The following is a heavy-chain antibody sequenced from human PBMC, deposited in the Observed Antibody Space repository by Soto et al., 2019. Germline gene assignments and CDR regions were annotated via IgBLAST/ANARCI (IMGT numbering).Heavy chain of an antibody. V-gene: IGHV3-64D*06. CDR3: VTDPAGCDFSSRYSLYYYYAMDV. Sequence: GGSLRLSCSASGFTFSSYAMHWVRQGPGKGLEYVSAMSSNWGSTYYADSGKSRFTIPSDNSQNTLYLHMTSLRAAHTPVSYCVTDPAGCDFSSRYSLYYYYAMDVWSQGTTVTGSS. CDR2: MSSNWGST. CDR1: GFTFSSYA. J-gene: IGHJ6*02. D-gene: IGHD3-3*01.